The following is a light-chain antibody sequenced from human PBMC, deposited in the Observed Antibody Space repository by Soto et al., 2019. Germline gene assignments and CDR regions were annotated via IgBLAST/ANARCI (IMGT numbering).Light chain of an antibody. CDR2: AAS. CDR1: WSLSSSY. V-gene: IGKV3-20*01. CDR3: QQQGT. Sequence: EIVLTQSPGTLSLSPGGRATLSCRASWSLSSSYVVSYQQKPGQAPRLLIYAASRRATGIPDRFSGSGSATEYTLTISRLEPDDFAVYYCQQQGTFGQGTKLEIK. J-gene: IGKJ2*01.